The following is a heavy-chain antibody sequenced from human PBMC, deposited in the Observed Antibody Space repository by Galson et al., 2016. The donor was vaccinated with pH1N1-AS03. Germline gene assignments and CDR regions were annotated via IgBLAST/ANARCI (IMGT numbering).Heavy chain of an antibody. V-gene: IGHV1-18*01. Sequence: SCKASGYTFITYGISWVRQAPGQGLEWMGWMSAYSGETRYAPNFQGRVTMTRDTSTRTAYMDLRSLTSDDTAVYYCRREFEDPRKRVVAFGYGGQGTPVIVSS. J-gene: IGHJ4*02. D-gene: IGHD1-14*01. CDR1: GYTFITYG. CDR3: RREFEDPRKRVVAFGY. CDR2: MSAYSGET.